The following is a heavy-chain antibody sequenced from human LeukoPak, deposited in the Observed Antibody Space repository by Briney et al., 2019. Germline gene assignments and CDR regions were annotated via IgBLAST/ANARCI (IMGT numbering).Heavy chain of an antibody. CDR3: ATLKPPRGYSYDDN. D-gene: IGHD5-18*01. Sequence: SVKVSCKASRGTFSSYAISWVRQAPGQGLEWMGGIIPIFGTANYAQKFQGRVTITADKSTSTAYMELSSLRSEDTAVYYCATLKPPRGYSYDDNWGQGTLVTVSS. V-gene: IGHV1-69*06. J-gene: IGHJ4*02. CDR2: IIPIFGTA. CDR1: RGTFSSYA.